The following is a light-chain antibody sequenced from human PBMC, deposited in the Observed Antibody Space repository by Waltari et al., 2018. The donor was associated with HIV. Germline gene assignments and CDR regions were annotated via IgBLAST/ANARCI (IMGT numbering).Light chain of an antibody. Sequence: EIVLTQSPDFQSVTPKEKVTITFRASQSIGSNLHWYQQKPDQSPKLLIKSASRSFSGVPSRFSGSGSGTDFTLTISRLEAEDAATYYCHQSSSLPHTFGQGTKLEIK. CDR1: QSIGSN. J-gene: IGKJ2*01. CDR3: HQSSSLPHT. V-gene: IGKV6-21*01. CDR2: SAS.